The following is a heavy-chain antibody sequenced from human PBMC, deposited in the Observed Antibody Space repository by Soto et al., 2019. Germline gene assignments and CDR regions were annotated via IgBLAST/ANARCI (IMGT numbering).Heavy chain of an antibody. CDR3: ARDLDYYGSGSYLWFDP. CDR1: GGSISSYY. J-gene: IGHJ5*02. Sequence: SETLSLTCTVSGGSISSYYWSWIRQPPGKGLEWIGYIYYSGSTNYNPSLKSRVTISVDTSKNQFSLKLSSVTAADTAVYYCARDLDYYGSGSYLWFDPWGQGTLVTVSS. D-gene: IGHD3-10*01. CDR2: IYYSGST. V-gene: IGHV4-59*01.